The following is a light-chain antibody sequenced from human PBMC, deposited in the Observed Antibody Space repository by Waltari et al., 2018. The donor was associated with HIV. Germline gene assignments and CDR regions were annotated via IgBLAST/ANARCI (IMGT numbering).Light chain of an antibody. CDR1: NSNFGANY. V-gene: IGLV1-47*01. CDR3: ATWDDSLSLWV. J-gene: IGLJ3*02. CDR2: RNS. Sequence: QSVLTQPPSASGTPGQRVTISCSGSNSNFGANYVYWYQQFPGAAPKLHIYRNSQRSSGVPDRSACSKSGSSASRASSGLRSDDEAKYYCATWDDSLSLWVVGGGTKLTVL.